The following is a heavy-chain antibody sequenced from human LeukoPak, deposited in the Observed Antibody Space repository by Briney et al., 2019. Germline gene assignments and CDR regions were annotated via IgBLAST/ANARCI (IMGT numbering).Heavy chain of an antibody. CDR1: GGPISSGSYY. CDR3: ARDTVVISHDAFDI. D-gene: IGHD3-22*01. V-gene: IGHV4-61*02. CDR2: IYTSGST. J-gene: IGHJ3*02. Sequence: SQTLSLTCTVSGGPISSGSYYWSWIRQPAGKRLEWIGRIYTSGSTHYNPSLKSRVTISVDTSKNQFSLKLSSVTAADTAVYYCARDTVVISHDAFDIWGLGTMVTVSS.